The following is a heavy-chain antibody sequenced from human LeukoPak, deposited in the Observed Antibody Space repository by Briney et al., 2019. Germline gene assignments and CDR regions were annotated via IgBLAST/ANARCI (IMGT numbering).Heavy chain of an antibody. CDR1: GGTFSSYT. V-gene: IGHV1-69*02. CDR3: ARGSPVTTVALDY. D-gene: IGHD4-17*01. CDR2: IIPILGIA. J-gene: IGHJ4*02. Sequence: GSSVEVSCKASGGTFSSYTISWVRQAPGQGLEWMGRIIPILGIANYAQKFQGRVTITADKSTSTAYMELSSLRSEDTAVYYRARGSPVTTVALDYWGQGTLVTVSS.